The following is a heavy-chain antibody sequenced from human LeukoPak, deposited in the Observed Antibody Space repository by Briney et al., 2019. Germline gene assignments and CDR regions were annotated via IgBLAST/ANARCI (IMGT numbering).Heavy chain of an antibody. CDR3: AKGVGLLWSHPYYYMDV. CDR2: IYSGGST. CDR1: GFTVSSNY. Sequence: QSGGSLRLSCAASGFTVSSNYMSWVRQAPGKGLEWVSVIYSGGSTYYADSVKGRFTISRDNSKNTLYLQMNSLRAEDTAVYYCAKGVGLLWSHPYYYMDVWGKGTTVTVSS. D-gene: IGHD3-10*01. J-gene: IGHJ6*03. V-gene: IGHV3-53*01.